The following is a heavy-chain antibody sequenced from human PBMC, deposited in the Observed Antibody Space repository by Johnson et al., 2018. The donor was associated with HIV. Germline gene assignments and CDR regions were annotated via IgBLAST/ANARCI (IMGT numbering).Heavy chain of an antibody. D-gene: IGHD3-22*01. Sequence: MQLVESGGGVVQPGGSLRLSCAASGFTVSSNYMTWVRQAPGKGLEWVSVIYSGGSTYYADSVKGRFIISRDNSKNTLLLQMNSLRVDDTAMYYCARGHHDSGYPLEAFDIWCQGTMVSVSS. CDR1: GFTVSSNY. CDR2: IYSGGST. CDR3: ARGHHDSGYPLEAFDI. V-gene: IGHV3-66*01. J-gene: IGHJ3*02.